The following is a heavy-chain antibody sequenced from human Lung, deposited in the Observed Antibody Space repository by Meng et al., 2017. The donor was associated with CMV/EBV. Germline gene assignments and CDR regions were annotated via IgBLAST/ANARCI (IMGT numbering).Heavy chain of an antibody. D-gene: IGHD2-15*01. Sequence: SXXVSXXASGYNFTGYYIHWVRQAPGQGLEWMGWINPNSGGTNYAQKFQGRITMTGDTSITTAYMELSRLRSDDMAVYHCARVKRYCTGGTCSSTGYYGMDVWXQGTXVPVSS. J-gene: IGHJ6*02. CDR2: INPNSGGT. V-gene: IGHV1-2*02. CDR3: ARVKRYCTGGTCSSTGYYGMDV. CDR1: GYNFTGYY.